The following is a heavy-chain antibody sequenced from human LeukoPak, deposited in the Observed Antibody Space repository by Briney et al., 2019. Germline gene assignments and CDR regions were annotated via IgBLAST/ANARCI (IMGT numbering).Heavy chain of an antibody. CDR2: IWYDGSNK. CDR1: GFTFSSYG. D-gene: IGHD3-10*01. V-gene: IGHV3-33*01. J-gene: IGHJ4*02. CDR3: ARAFPRITMVRGVITPPYFDY. Sequence: PGRSLRLSCAASGFTFSSYGMHWVRQAPGKGLEWVAVIWYDGSNKYYADSVKGRFTISRDNSKSTLYLQMNSLRAEDTAVYYCARAFPRITMVRGVITPPYFDYWGQGTLVTVSS.